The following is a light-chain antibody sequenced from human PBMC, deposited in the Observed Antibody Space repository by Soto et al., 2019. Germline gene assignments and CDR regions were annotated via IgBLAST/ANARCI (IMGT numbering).Light chain of an antibody. J-gene: IGLJ3*02. CDR1: SSNIGDNT. CDR3: AAWDDILNGWV. Sequence: QSVLTQPPSASGTPGQRLTISCSGSSSNIGDNTVHWYQQFPGAAPKLLIYISSQRPSGVPDRFSGSKSGSSASLAITGLRSEDEADYYCAAWDDILNGWVFGGGTKGTVL. CDR2: ISS. V-gene: IGLV1-44*01.